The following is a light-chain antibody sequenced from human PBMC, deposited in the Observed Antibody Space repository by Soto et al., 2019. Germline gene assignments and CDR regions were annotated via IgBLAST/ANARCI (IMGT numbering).Light chain of an antibody. CDR1: QSISSY. CDR3: QQSYSTLPLT. V-gene: IGKV1-39*01. J-gene: IGKJ4*01. CDR2: AAS. Sequence: DIQMTQSPSSLSASVGDRVTITCRASQSISSYLNWYQQKPGKAPKLLIYAASSLQSGVTSRFSGSGSGTDFTLTISSLQPEHCATYHCQQSYSTLPLTFGGGTKVEIK.